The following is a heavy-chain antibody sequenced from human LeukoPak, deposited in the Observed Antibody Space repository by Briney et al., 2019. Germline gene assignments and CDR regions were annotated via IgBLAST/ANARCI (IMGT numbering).Heavy chain of an antibody. CDR2: IYYSGST. CDR1: GGSISSYY. J-gene: IGHJ4*02. CDR3: ARAKYSFFDY. D-gene: IGHD2/OR15-2a*01. Sequence: PSETLSLTCTVSGGSISSYYWSWIRQPPGKGLEWIGYIYYSGSTNYNPSLKSRVTISVDTSKNQFSLKLSSVTAADTAVYYCARAKYSFFDYWGQGTLVTVSP. V-gene: IGHV4-59*01.